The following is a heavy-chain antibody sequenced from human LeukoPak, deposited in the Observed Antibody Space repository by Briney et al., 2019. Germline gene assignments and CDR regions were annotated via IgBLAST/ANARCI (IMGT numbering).Heavy chain of an antibody. J-gene: IGHJ3*02. CDR2: IYYSGST. CDR1: GGSFSGYY. Sequence: SETLSLTCAVHGGSFSGYYWSWIRQPPGKGLEWIGYIYYSGSTNYNPSLKSRVAMSVDTSKNQFSLKLRSVTAADTAVYYCARDREFSGSYPDAFDIWGQGRMVTVSS. D-gene: IGHD1-26*01. CDR3: ARDREFSGSYPDAFDI. V-gene: IGHV4-59*01.